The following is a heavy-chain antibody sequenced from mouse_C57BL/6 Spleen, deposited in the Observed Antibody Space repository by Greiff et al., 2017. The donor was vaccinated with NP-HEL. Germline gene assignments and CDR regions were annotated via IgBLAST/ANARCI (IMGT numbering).Heavy chain of an antibody. CDR1: GYTFTSYW. J-gene: IGHJ2*01. D-gene: IGHD1-1*01. CDR2: IHPNSGST. Sequence: QVQLQQPGAELVKPGASVKLSCKASGYTFTSYWMHWVKQRPGQGLEWIGMIHPNSGSTNYNEKFKSKATLTVDKSSSTAYMQLSSLTSEDSAVYYCTRGDYGSSFDYWGQGTTLTVSS. CDR3: TRGDYGSSFDY. V-gene: IGHV1-64*01.